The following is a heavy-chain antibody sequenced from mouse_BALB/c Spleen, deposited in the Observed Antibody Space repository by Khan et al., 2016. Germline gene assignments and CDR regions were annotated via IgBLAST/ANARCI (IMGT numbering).Heavy chain of an antibody. J-gene: IGHJ2*01. V-gene: IGHV1-4*01. D-gene: IGHD2-3*01. CDR1: GYTFTTYT. CDR2: INPSITYT. Sequence: QVQLQQSGAELARPGASVKMSCKASGYTFTTYTMHWVKQRPGQGLEWIGYINPSITYTDYNQKFRDKATLTADKSSSTAYMQLSNLTSEDSAVYYCSRDGWLLGYFDYWDQGTTLTVSS. CDR3: SRDGWLLGYFDY.